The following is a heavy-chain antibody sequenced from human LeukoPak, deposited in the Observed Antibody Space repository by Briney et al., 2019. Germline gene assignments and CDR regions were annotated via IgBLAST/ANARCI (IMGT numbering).Heavy chain of an antibody. CDR2: TYYRSKWYN. V-gene: IGHV6-1*01. CDR1: GDTVSSNSAT. CDR3: ARHVTSHYGLDV. J-gene: IGHJ6*02. D-gene: IGHD2-21*02. Sequence: SQSLSLTCAISGDTVSSNSATWNWIRRSPSRGLEWLGRTYYRSKWYNDYAPSVNSRITINPDTSKNQLSLQLTSVTPEDSAVYYCARHVTSHYGLDVWGQGTTVTVSS.